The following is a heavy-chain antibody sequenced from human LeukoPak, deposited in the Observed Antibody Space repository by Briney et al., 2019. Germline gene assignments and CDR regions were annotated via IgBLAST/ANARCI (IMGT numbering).Heavy chain of an antibody. Sequence: SETLSLTCTVSGGSISSYYWSWIRQPPGKGLEWIGYIYYSGSTNYNPSPKSRVTISVDTSKNQFSLKLSSVTAADTAVYYCARHFREQLVYYYYGMDVWGQGTTVTVSS. J-gene: IGHJ6*02. CDR1: GGSISSYY. V-gene: IGHV4-59*08. D-gene: IGHD6-13*01. CDR2: IYYSGST. CDR3: ARHFREQLVYYYYGMDV.